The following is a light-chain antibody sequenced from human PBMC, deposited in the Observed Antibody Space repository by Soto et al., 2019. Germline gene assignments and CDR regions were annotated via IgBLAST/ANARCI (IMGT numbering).Light chain of an antibody. V-gene: IGLV2-14*01. CDR1: SSDVGGYNY. CDR2: DVS. Sequence: QSVLTQPASVSGSPGHAITISCTGTSSDVGGYNYVSWYQQHPGKAPKLMIYDVSNRPSGVSNRFSGSKSGNTASLTISGLQAEDEADYYCSSYTSSSIRYVFGTGTKVPVL. J-gene: IGLJ1*01. CDR3: SSYTSSSIRYV.